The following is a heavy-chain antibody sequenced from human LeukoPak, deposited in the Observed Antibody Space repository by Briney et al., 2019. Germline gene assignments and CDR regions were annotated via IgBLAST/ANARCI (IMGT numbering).Heavy chain of an antibody. CDR3: AKRILDY. D-gene: IGHD2/OR15-2a*01. CDR1: GFTVSNNY. Sequence: GGSLRLSCAASGFTVSNNYMTWVRQAPGKGLEWVSLIYSGGSTYYADSVKGRFTISRDNSNNTLYLQMNSLRAEDTAVYYCAKRILDYWGRGTLVTVSS. J-gene: IGHJ4*01. CDR2: IYSGGST. V-gene: IGHV3-66*01.